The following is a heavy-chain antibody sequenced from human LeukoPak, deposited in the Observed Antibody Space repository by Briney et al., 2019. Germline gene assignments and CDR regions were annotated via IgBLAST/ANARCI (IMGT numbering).Heavy chain of an antibody. D-gene: IGHD5-18*01. CDR1: GGSIISYY. CDR2: IYYSGST. Sequence: PSETLSLTCTVSGGSIISYYWSWIRQPPGKGLEWIGYIYYSGSTNYNPSLKSRVTISVDTSKNQFSLKLSSVTAADTAVYYCARLREYSYGFTPFAYWGQGTLVTVSS. V-gene: IGHV4-59*01. CDR3: ARLREYSYGFTPFAY. J-gene: IGHJ4*02.